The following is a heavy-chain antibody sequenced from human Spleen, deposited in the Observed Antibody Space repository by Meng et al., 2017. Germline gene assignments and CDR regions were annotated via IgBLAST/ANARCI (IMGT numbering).Heavy chain of an antibody. J-gene: IGHJ4*02. V-gene: IGHV1-69*05. CDR3: ATALVYDRSGYVTDY. D-gene: IGHD3-22*01. CDR1: GVTFSNYA. CDR2: IIPMFGTT. Sequence: SVKVSCKASGVTFSNYAISWVRQAPGQGLEWMGGIIPMFGTTKYAQKFQGRVTITTDEITTDESTATAHMELTSLRSQDTAVYYCATALVYDRSGYVTDYWGQGTLVT.